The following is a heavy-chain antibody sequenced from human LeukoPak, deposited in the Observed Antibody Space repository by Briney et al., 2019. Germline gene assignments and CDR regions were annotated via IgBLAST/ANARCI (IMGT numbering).Heavy chain of an antibody. Sequence: GGSLRLSCAASGFTFSSYWMSWVRQAPGKGLEWEANIKQDGSEKYYVDSVKGRFTISRDNAKNSLYLQMNSLRAEDTAVYYCASVMVVAGSYDAFDIWGQGTMVTVS. J-gene: IGHJ3*02. CDR2: IKQDGSEK. CDR3: ASVMVVAGSYDAFDI. CDR1: GFTFSSYW. D-gene: IGHD2-15*01. V-gene: IGHV3-7*01.